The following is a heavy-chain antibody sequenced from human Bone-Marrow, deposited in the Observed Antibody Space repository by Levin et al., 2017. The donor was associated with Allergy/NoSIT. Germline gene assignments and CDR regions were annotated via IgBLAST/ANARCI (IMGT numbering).Heavy chain of an antibody. CDR1: GYTFSQYY. J-gene: IGHJ6*02. D-gene: IGHD1-26*01. V-gene: IGHV1-2*02. CDR3: AREVVGATLYSGMDV. Sequence: NPGGSLRLSCKGSGYTFSQYYIHWVRQAPGQGLEWMGWVNPHTGTTNYAERFQGRVNMISATSINTAYMYLNSLTSDDTALYYCAREVVGATLYSGMDVWGQGTTVTVSS. CDR2: VNPHTGTT.